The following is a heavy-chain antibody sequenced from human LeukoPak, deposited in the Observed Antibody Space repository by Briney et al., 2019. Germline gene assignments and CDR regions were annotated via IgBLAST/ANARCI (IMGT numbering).Heavy chain of an antibody. CDR3: AGDCGGDCYSHEPDAFDI. V-gene: IGHV1-69*01. Sequence: SSVKVSCKASGGTFISYAISCVRQAPGQGLEWMGGIIPIFGTANYAQKFQGRVTITADESTTTAYMELSSLRSEDTAVYYCAGDCGGDCYSHEPDAFDIWGQGTMVTVSS. D-gene: IGHD2-21*01. J-gene: IGHJ3*02. CDR1: GGTFISYA. CDR2: IIPIFGTA.